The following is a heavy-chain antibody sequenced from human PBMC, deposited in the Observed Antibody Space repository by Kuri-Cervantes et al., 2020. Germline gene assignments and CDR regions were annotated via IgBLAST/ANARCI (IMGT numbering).Heavy chain of an antibody. Sequence: GESLKISCAASGFTVSNNYMSWVRQAPGKGLEWVSIIYSGGSTYYTDSVKGRFTISRDNSKNTLYLQMNSLRAEDTAVYYCAKVSKGVWDYDFWSGYYFDYWGQGTLVTVSS. J-gene: IGHJ4*02. CDR1: GFTVSNNY. D-gene: IGHD3-3*01. V-gene: IGHV3-53*05. CDR3: AKVSKGVWDYDFWSGYYFDY. CDR2: IYSGGST.